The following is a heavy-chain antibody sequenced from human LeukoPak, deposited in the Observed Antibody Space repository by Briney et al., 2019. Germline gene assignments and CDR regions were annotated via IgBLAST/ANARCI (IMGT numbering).Heavy chain of an antibody. Sequence: GESLKISCKASGYSFTNYWIGWVRQMPGKGLEWMGIIYPGDSDARYSPSFQGQVTISVDKSISTAYLQWSSLKASDTAMYYCARYYYGSGGLRALDIWGHGTMVTVSS. CDR3: ARYYYGSGGLRALDI. V-gene: IGHV5-51*01. J-gene: IGHJ3*02. CDR1: GYSFTNYW. CDR2: IYPGDSDA. D-gene: IGHD3-10*01.